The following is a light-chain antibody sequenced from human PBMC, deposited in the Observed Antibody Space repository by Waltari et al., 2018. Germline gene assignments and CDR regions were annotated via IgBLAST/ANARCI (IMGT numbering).Light chain of an antibody. Sequence: DIQMTQSPSSLSASVGDRVTITCRASQSISSYLNWYQQKPGKAPKHLIYAASSLQSGVPSRFSGSGSGTEFTLTISSLQPEDFATYYCQQSYSTPQTFGQGTKLEIK. J-gene: IGKJ2*01. CDR3: QQSYSTPQT. CDR1: QSISSY. CDR2: AAS. V-gene: IGKV1-39*01.